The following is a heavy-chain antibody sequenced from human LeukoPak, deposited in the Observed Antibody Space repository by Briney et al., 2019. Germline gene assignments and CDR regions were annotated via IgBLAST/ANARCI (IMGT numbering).Heavy chain of an antibody. CDR3: ARDLDRIDGVNDY. D-gene: IGHD2-15*01. Sequence: ASVKVSCKASGYTFTGYGISWVRQAPGQGLEWMGIINPSGGSTSYAQKFQGRVTMTRDTSTSTVYMELSSLRSEDTAVYYCARDLDRIDGVNDYWGQGTLVTVSS. V-gene: IGHV1-46*01. J-gene: IGHJ4*02. CDR1: GYTFTGYG. CDR2: INPSGGST.